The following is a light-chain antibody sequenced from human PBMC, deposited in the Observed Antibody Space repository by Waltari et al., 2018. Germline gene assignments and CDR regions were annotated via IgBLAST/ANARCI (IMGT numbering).Light chain of an antibody. Sequence: DIQMTQSPSTLSASVGDRVTITCRASQSIYRWLAWHQQKPGKAPKALIYKTSSLESGVPSRFSGSGSGTEFTLTISSLQPDDFATYYCQQYYSDSITFGQGTRLEIK. V-gene: IGKV1-5*03. CDR3: QQYYSDSIT. CDR2: KTS. J-gene: IGKJ5*01. CDR1: QSIYRW.